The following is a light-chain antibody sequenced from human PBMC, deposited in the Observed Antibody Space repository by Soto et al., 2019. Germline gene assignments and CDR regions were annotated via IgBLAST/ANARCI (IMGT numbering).Light chain of an antibody. CDR2: GAS. Sequence: DLPMTQSPSSLSASVGDRVTIPCRASQSISSHLNWYQQKPGKAPNLLIFGASNLQSGVPSRFSGSGSGTDFTLTISSLQPEDFATYYCQQSYSTPTFGPGTKVEIK. CDR1: QSISSH. J-gene: IGKJ3*01. V-gene: IGKV1-39*01. CDR3: QQSYSTPT.